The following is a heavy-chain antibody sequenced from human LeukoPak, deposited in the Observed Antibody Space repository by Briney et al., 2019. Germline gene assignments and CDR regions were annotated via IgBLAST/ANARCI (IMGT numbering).Heavy chain of an antibody. CDR2: IYPGDSDT. D-gene: IGHD5-18*01. V-gene: IGHV5-51*01. Sequence: NLGESLKISCKGSGYSFTSYWIGWVRQMPGKGLEWMGIIYPGDSDTRYSPSFQGQVTISADKSISTAYLQWSSLKASDTAMYYCASSGWIPQYYFDSGGQGPLVTVS. J-gene: IGHJ4*02. CDR1: GYSFTSYW. CDR3: ASSGWIPQYYFDS.